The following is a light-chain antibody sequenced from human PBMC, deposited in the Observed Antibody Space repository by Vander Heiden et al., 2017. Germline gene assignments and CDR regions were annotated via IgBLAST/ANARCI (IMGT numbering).Light chain of an antibody. CDR3: ATWDDSLNGPV. Sequence: QSVLTPPPSASGTPRQRVTISCSGTNSNVVGDFVNWCQQLPGLDPKLLIYKNDQRPSEIPDRFSGSKSGTSASLAISGLRSEDEADYFCATWDDSLNGPVFGGGTKLTVL. CDR1: NSNVVGDF. CDR2: KND. J-gene: IGLJ2*01. V-gene: IGLV1-47*01.